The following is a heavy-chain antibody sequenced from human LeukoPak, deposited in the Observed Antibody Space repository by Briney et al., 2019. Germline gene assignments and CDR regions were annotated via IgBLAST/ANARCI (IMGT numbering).Heavy chain of an antibody. V-gene: IGHV4-39*07. J-gene: IGHJ6*03. Sequence: PSETLSLTCTVSGGSISSSSYYWGWIRQPPGKGLKWIGSIYYSGSTYYNPSLKSRVTISVDTSKNQFSLKLSSVTAADTAVYYCARDRDSSSWYMRYYMDVWGKGTTVTVSS. D-gene: IGHD6-13*01. CDR3: ARDRDSSSWYMRYYMDV. CDR2: IYYSGST. CDR1: GGSISSSSYY.